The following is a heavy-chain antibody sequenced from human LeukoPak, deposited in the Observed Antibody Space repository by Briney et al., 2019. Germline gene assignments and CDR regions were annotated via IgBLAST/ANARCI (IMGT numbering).Heavy chain of an antibody. CDR1: GFTFDDYA. CDR3: AKGPQDYYGSGSYYPTDYYYMDV. D-gene: IGHD3-10*01. CDR2: ISWDGGST. Sequence: GGSLRLSCAASGFTFDDYAMHWVRQAPGKGLEWVSLISWDGGSTYYADSVKGRLTISRDNSKNSLYLQMNSLRAEDTALYYCAKGPQDYYGSGSYYPTDYYYMDVWGKGTTVTVSS. V-gene: IGHV3-43D*03. J-gene: IGHJ6*03.